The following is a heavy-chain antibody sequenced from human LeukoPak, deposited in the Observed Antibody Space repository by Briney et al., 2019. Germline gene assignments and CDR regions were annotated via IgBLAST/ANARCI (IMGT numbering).Heavy chain of an antibody. CDR3: ARAGEGEAVAGYYFDH. V-gene: IGHV4-34*01. CDR2: INHSGST. Sequence: SETLSLTCAVYGGSFSGYYWSWIRQPPGKGLEWIGEINHSGSTNYNPSLKSRVTISVDTSKNQFPLKLSSVTAADTAVYYCARAGEGEAVAGYYFDHWGQGTLVTVSS. CDR1: GGSFSGYY. D-gene: IGHD6-19*01. J-gene: IGHJ4*02.